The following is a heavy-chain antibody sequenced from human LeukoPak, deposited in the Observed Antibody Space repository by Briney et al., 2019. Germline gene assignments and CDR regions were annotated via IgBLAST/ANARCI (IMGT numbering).Heavy chain of an antibody. J-gene: IGHJ4*02. D-gene: IGHD2-8*01. V-gene: IGHV3-48*04. CDR1: GFTFSSYA. CDR2: IGSSGSII. Sequence: GGSLRLSCAASGFTFSSYAMSWVRQAPGKGLEWVSSIGSSGSIIYYADSVKGRFSISRDNAKNSVYLQMNSLRAEDTAVYYCARDQQGVLDYWGQGTLVTVSS. CDR3: ARDQQGVLDY.